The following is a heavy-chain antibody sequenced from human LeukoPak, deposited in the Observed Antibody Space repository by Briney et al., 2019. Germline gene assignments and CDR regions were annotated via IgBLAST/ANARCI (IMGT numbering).Heavy chain of an antibody. CDR3: AREISSWYRTEGRFDP. CDR1: GFTFGSYW. D-gene: IGHD6-13*01. J-gene: IGHJ5*02. V-gene: IGHV3-7*01. CDR2: IKQDGSEK. Sequence: GGSLRLSCAASGFTFGSYWMTWVRQAPGKGLEWVANIKQDGSEKYYVDSVKGRFTISRDNAKSSLYLQMNSLRAEDTALFYCAREISSWYRTEGRFDPWGQGTLVTVSS.